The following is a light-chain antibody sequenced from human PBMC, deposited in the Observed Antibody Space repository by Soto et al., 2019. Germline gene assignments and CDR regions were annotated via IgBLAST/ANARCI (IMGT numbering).Light chain of an antibody. J-gene: IGLJ2*01. Sequence: SYELTQPPSVSVAPGKTARITCGGNNIGNKNVHWYQQKPGQAPVLVIYYDNNRPSGIPERFSGSNSGNTATLTISRVETGDEADYYCQVWDSSSDHVVFGGGTKLTVL. V-gene: IGLV3-21*04. CDR2: YDN. CDR3: QVWDSSSDHVV. CDR1: NIGNKN.